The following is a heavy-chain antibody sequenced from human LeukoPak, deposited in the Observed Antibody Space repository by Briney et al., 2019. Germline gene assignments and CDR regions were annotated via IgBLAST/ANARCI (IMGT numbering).Heavy chain of an antibody. CDR3: ARWDYDYVWGSYRHSLNAFDI. D-gene: IGHD3-16*02. Sequence: GGSLRLSCAASGFTFSSYWMSWVRQAPGKGLEWVANIKQDGSEKYYVDSVKGRFTISRDNAKNSLYLQMNSLRAEDTAVYYCARWDYDYVWGSYRHSLNAFDIWGQGTMVTVSS. CDR1: GFTFSSYW. CDR2: IKQDGSEK. V-gene: IGHV3-7*01. J-gene: IGHJ3*02.